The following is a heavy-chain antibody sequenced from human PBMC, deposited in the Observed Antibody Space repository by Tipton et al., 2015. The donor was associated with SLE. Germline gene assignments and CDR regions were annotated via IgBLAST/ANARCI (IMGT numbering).Heavy chain of an antibody. D-gene: IGHD4-17*01. CDR2: INHSGST. V-gene: IGHV4-34*01. CDR1: GGSFSGYY. Sequence: LSCAVYGGSFSGYYWSWIRQPPGKGLEWIGEINHSGSTNYNPSLKSRVTISVDTSKNQFSLKLSSVTAADTAVYYCASRGDYGDYVSGYWYFDLWGRGTLVTVSS. CDR3: ASRGDYGDYVSGYWYFDL. J-gene: IGHJ2*01.